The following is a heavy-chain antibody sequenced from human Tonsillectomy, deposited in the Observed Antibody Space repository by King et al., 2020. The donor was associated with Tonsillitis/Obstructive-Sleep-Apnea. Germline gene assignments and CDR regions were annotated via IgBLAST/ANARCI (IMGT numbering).Heavy chain of an antibody. CDR1: GFTFSTYA. CDR3: ARDSTLYFFDY. CDR2: ISYDGSHN. D-gene: IGHD2/OR15-2a*01. V-gene: IGHV3-30*01. Sequence: VQLVESGGGVVQPGRSLRLSCAASGFTFSTYALHWVRQAPGKGLEWVAVISYDGSHNSYADSVKGRFTISRDNSKNTLYLQMNSLRAEDTAVYYCARDSTLYFFDYWGQGTLVTVSS. J-gene: IGHJ4*02.